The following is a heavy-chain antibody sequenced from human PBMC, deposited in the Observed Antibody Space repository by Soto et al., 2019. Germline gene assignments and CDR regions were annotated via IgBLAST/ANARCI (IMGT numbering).Heavy chain of an antibody. D-gene: IGHD3-10*01. V-gene: IGHV1-69*01. Sequence: QVQLVQSGAEVKKPGSSVKVSCKTSVVSFNNNGIGWVRQAPGHGLEWMGGVSPPIRTSNYARKFKGRISITADASKGTVNMELSSLTSEDTAQYYCARVLYYGSGSYSPYGRDVWGQGTTVTVSS. CDR1: VVSFNNNG. J-gene: IGHJ6*02. CDR3: ARVLYYGSGSYSPYGRDV. CDR2: VSPPIRTS.